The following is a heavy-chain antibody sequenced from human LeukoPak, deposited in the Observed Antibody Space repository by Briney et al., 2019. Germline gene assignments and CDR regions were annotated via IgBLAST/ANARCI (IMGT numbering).Heavy chain of an antibody. Sequence: ASVKVSCKVSGYTLTELSMHWVRRAPGKGLEWMGGFDPEDGETIYAQKFQGRVTMTEDTSTDTAYMELSSLRSEDTAVYYCATAPEFTIFGVVMNSWGQGTLVTVSS. CDR2: FDPEDGET. J-gene: IGHJ4*02. CDR1: GYTLTELS. D-gene: IGHD3-3*01. CDR3: ATAPEFTIFGVVMNS. V-gene: IGHV1-24*01.